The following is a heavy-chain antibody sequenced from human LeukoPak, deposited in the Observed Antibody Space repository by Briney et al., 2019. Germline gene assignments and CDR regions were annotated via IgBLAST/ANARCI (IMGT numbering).Heavy chain of an antibody. CDR2: ISWNSGSI. J-gene: IGHJ4*02. CDR1: GFTFDDYA. CDR3: AKSYSSGWPETYFDY. D-gene: IGHD6-19*01. Sequence: PGGSLRLSCAASGFTFDDYAMHWVRQAPGKGLEWVSGISWNSGSIGYADSVKGRFTISRDNAKNSLYLQMNSLRAEDTALYYCAKSYSSGWPETYFDYWGQGTLVTVSS. V-gene: IGHV3-9*01.